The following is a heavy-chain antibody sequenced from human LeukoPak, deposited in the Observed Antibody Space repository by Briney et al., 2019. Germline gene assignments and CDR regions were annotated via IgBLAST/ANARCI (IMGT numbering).Heavy chain of an antibody. CDR1: GFTFSTYA. D-gene: IGHD4-17*01. CDR2: ISSKGDRT. Sequence: GGSLRLSCAASGFTFSTYAMHWVRQAPGRGLEYVFGISSKGDRTYYSTSVKGRFTISRDNSKNTLFLQMNSLRADDTAVFYCAKDGGFYGENFDYWGQGTLVTVSS. CDR3: AKDGGFYGENFDY. V-gene: IGHV3-64*01. J-gene: IGHJ4*02.